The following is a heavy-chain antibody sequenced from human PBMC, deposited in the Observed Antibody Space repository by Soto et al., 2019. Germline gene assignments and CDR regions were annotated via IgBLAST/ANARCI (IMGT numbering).Heavy chain of an antibody. Sequence: EVQLVESGGGLVKPGGSLRLSCAASGFTFSSYSMNWVRQAPGKGLEWVSSISSSSSYIYYADSVKGRFTISRDKAKNSLYLQMNSLRAEDTAVYYCARQLIGGSSRYFALWGRGTLVTVSS. CDR3: ARQLIGGSSRYFAL. CDR2: ISSSSSYI. D-gene: IGHD3-10*01. V-gene: IGHV3-21*01. J-gene: IGHJ2*01. CDR1: GFTFSSYS.